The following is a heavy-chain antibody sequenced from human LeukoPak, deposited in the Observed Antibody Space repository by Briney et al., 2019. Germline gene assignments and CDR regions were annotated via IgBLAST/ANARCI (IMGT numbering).Heavy chain of an antibody. J-gene: IGHJ4*02. Sequence: GGSLRLSCAASGFTFSSYAMSWVRQAPGKGLEWVSAISGSGGSTYYADSVKGRFTISRDNSKNTLYLQMNSLRAEDTAVYYCAKGYDSSGYPYYFDYWGQGTLVTVSS. CDR2: ISGSGGST. V-gene: IGHV3-23*01. D-gene: IGHD3-22*01. CDR1: GFTFSSYA. CDR3: AKGYDSSGYPYYFDY.